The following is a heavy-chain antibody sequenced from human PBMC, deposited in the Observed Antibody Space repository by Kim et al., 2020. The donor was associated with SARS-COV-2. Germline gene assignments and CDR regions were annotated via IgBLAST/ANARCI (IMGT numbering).Heavy chain of an antibody. CDR3: ARRVAGTRGLNYFDY. Sequence: GGSLRLSCAASGFAFSSYNMTWVRQAPGKGLEWVSYISGSSSTIYYADSVKGRFTISRDNAKNSLYLQMNSLRDEDTAVYYCARRVAGTRGLNYFDYWGQGTLVTVSS. V-gene: IGHV3-48*02. D-gene: IGHD6-19*01. J-gene: IGHJ4*02. CDR1: GFAFSSYN. CDR2: ISGSSSTI.